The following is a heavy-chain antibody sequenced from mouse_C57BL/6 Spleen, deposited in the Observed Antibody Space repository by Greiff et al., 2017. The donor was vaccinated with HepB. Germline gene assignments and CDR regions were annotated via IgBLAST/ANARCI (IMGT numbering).Heavy chain of an antibody. V-gene: IGHV1-82*01. CDR3: ANSNFDV. J-gene: IGHJ1*03. CDR2: IYPGDGDT. CDR1: GYAFSSSW. Sequence: VQLQQSGPELVKPGASVKISCKASGYAFSSSWMNWVKQRPGKGLERIGRIYPGDGDTNYNGKFKGKATLTADKSSSTAYMQLSSLTSEDSAVYFCANSNFDVWGTGTTVTVSS.